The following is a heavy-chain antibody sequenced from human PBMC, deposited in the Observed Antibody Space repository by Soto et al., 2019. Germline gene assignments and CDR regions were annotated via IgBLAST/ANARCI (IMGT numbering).Heavy chain of an antibody. CDR3: AKGYTESYWGTYFDY. CDR2: ITGSGGTT. CDR1: RFTFSSSA. J-gene: IGHJ4*02. V-gene: IGHV3-23*01. Sequence: GGSLRLACAASRFTFSSSAMTWCRQAPGKGLQWVSTITGSGGTTYYADSVKGRFTISRDNYKNTLYLQMSSLRAEDTAVYYCAKGYTESYWGTYFDYWGQGALVTVSS. D-gene: IGHD7-27*01.